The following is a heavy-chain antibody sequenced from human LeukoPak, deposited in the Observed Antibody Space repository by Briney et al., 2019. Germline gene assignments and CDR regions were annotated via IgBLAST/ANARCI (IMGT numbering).Heavy chain of an antibody. V-gene: IGHV4-34*01. CDR1: GGSFSGYY. CDR3: ARWVTMVRGVGRYYYYMDV. Sequence: SETLSLTCAVYGGSFSGYYWSWIRQPPGKGLEWIGEINHSGSTNYNPSLKSRVTISVDTSKNQFSLKLSSVTAADTAVYYCARWVTMVRGVGRYYYYMDVWGKGTTVTISS. CDR2: INHSGST. J-gene: IGHJ6*03. D-gene: IGHD3-10*01.